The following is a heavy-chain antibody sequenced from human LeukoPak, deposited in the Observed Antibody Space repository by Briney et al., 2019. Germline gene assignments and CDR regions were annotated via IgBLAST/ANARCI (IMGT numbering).Heavy chain of an antibody. V-gene: IGHV4-4*09. J-gene: IGHJ5*02. CDR1: GGSISSYY. CDR2: IYTSGST. D-gene: IGHD2-15*01. Sequence: PSETLSLTCTVSGGSISSYYWSWIRQPPGKGLEWIGYIYTSGSTNYNPSLKSRVTISVDTSKNQFSLKLSSVTAADTAVYYCARQGDIVGWFDPWGQGTLVTVSS. CDR3: ARQGDIVGWFDP.